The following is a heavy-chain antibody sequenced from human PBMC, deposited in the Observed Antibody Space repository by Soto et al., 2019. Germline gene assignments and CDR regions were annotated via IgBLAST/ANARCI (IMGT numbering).Heavy chain of an antibody. V-gene: IGHV1-18*04. CDR1: GYTFTSFG. Sequence: QVELVQSGAEVKKPGASVKVSCKASGYTFTSFGVSWVRQAPGQGLEWMGWISAYNGNTKYAQKFQGRVTMTTDTSTSTAYMELRSLRSDDTAVYYFARKYSSSSWFDPLGQGTLVTVSS. D-gene: IGHD6-6*01. J-gene: IGHJ5*02. CDR2: ISAYNGNT. CDR3: ARKYSSSSWFDP.